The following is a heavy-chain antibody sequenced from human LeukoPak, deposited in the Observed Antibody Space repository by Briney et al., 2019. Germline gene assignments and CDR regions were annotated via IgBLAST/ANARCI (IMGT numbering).Heavy chain of an antibody. CDR2: IDTDGGGT. V-gene: IGHV3-64D*08. D-gene: IGHD3-10*01. CDR3: AGSYYNVFDY. CDR1: GLTLSTYA. J-gene: IGHJ4*02. Sequence: GGSLRLSCSGSGLTLSTYAMHWVRQAPGKGLEYVSAIDTDGGGTYYADSVKGRFTISRDKSKNTLYLQTRSLRAEDTAVYYCAGSYYNVFDYWGQGALVTVSS.